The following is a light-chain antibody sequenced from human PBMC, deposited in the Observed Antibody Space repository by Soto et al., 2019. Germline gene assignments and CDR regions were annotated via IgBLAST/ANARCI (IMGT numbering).Light chain of an antibody. V-gene: IGKV1-5*01. J-gene: IGKJ2*01. CDR2: DAS. CDR3: QQYKSYSYT. CDR1: QSIGSW. Sequence: DIQMTQSPSTLSASVGDRVTITCRASQSIGSWLAWYQQKPGKAPKLLIYDASSLQSGVPSRFSGSGSGTEFTLTISSLQPDDYATYYCQQYKSYSYTFAQGTK.